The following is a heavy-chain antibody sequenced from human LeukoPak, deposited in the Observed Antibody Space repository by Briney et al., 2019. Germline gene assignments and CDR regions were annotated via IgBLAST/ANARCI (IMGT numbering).Heavy chain of an antibody. CDR1: GFTFDDYT. J-gene: IGHJ4*02. CDR3: AKARYYYGSGNFFDY. V-gene: IGHV3-43*01. D-gene: IGHD3-10*01. Sequence: GGSLRLSCAASGFTFDDYTMHWVRQAPGKGLEWVSLISWDGGSTYYADSVKGRFTISRDNSKNTLYLQMNSLRAEDTAVYYCAKARYYYGSGNFFDYWGQGTQVTVSS. CDR2: ISWDGGST.